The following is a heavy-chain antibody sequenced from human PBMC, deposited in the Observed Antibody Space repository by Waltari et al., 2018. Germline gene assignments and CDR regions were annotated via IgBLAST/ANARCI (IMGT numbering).Heavy chain of an antibody. CDR2: IGARAATA. V-gene: IGHV3-23*01. Sequence: LVRQAPGKGLECLAGIGARAATAVHASSVKDGCTISRDNARNRLSLQMDGLRADDTAIYDCVRYCSGSCYGGLDYWGRGTLVTASS. CDR3: VRYCSGSCYGGLDY. J-gene: IGHJ4*02. D-gene: IGHD2-15*01.